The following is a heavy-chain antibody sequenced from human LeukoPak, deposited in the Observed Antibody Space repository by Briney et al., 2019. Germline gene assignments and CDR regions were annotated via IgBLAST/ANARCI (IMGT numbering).Heavy chain of an antibody. J-gene: IGHJ4*02. CDR2: INGDGSGT. Sequence: GGSLRLSCAASGFTFSGYWMQWVRQAPGKGLVWVSRINGDGSGTSYADSVKGRFTISRDNAENTLYLQMNSLRADDTAVYYCARDGGSWFSDYWGQGTLVTVSS. D-gene: IGHD6-13*01. V-gene: IGHV3-74*01. CDR1: GFTFSGYW. CDR3: ARDGGSWFSDY.